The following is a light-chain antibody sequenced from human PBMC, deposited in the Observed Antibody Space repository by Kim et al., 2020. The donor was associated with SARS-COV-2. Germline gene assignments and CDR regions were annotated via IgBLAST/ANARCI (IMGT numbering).Light chain of an antibody. J-gene: IGKJ2*01. Sequence: VLPWERPTRSCRASQSVSSNLAWYQQKPGQAPRLLIYGASTRATGIPARFSGSGSGTEFTLTISSLQSEDFAVYYCQQYNNWPPGTFGQGTKLEI. CDR1: QSVSSN. CDR2: GAS. V-gene: IGKV3-15*01. CDR3: QQYNNWPPGT.